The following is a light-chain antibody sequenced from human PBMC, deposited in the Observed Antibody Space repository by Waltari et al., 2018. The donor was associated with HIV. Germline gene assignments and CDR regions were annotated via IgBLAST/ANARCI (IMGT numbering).Light chain of an antibody. J-gene: IGLJ2*01. CDR3: SSYTRTSTLVA. Sequence: QSALTQPASVSGSPGQSITISCTGTRSDVGSYNFDSWYQQHSGKALKLLIFDVSNRPSGVSNRFSGSKSGDTASLTISGLQTEDEAYYYCSSYTRTSTLVAFGGGTKVTVL. CDR1: RSDVGSYNF. V-gene: IGLV2-14*01. CDR2: DVS.